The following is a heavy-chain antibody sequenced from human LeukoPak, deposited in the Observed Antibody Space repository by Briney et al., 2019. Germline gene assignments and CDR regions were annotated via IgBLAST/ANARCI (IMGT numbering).Heavy chain of an antibody. D-gene: IGHD6-13*01. Sequence: SETLSLTCTVSGGSISSSSYYWGWIRQPPGKGLEWIGSIYYSGSTYYNPSLKSRVTISVDTSKNQFSLKLSSVTAADTAVYYCARSKPSSSWSYLFDYWGQGTLVTVSS. CDR3: ARSKPSSSWSYLFDY. CDR2: IYYSGST. J-gene: IGHJ4*02. V-gene: IGHV4-39*01. CDR1: GGSISSSSYY.